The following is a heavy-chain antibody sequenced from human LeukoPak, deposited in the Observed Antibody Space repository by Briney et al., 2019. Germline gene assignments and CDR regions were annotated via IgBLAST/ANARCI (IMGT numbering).Heavy chain of an antibody. J-gene: IGHJ4*02. Sequence: PGGSLRLSCAASGFTFSSYEMNWARQAPGKGLEWVSYISSSGSTIYYADSVKGRFTISRDNAKNSLYLQMNSLRAEDTAVYYCARESLRFLEWLLYDYWGQGTLVTVSS. D-gene: IGHD3-3*01. CDR3: ARESLRFLEWLLYDY. CDR1: GFTFSSYE. CDR2: ISSSGSTI. V-gene: IGHV3-48*03.